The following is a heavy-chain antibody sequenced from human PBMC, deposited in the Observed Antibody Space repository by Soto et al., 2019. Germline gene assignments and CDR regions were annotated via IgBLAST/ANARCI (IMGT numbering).Heavy chain of an antibody. CDR1: GFSLSTSGVG. V-gene: IGHV2-5*01. CDR3: AHAYLVVPALYNWFDP. D-gene: IGHD2-2*01. Sequence: QITLKESGPTLVKPTQTLTLTCTFSGFSLSTSGVGVGWIRQPPGKALEWLALIYWNDDKRYSPSLKSRPTITKDTSKNQVVLTMTNMDPVDTATYYCAHAYLVVPALYNWFDPWGQGTLVTVSS. J-gene: IGHJ5*02. CDR2: IYWNDDK.